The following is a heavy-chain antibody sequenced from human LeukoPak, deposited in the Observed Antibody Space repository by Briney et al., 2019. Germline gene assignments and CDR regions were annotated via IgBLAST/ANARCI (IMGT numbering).Heavy chain of an antibody. D-gene: IGHD1-26*01. V-gene: IGHV4-39*07. Sequence: SETLSLTCTVSGGSISDSTYYWGWICQPPGKGLEWIGTIYYSGSTYYNPSLRSRVTISVDTSKNQFSLKLSSVTAADTAVYYCARGLVGATRYNWFDPWGQGTLVTVSS. J-gene: IGHJ5*02. CDR3: ARGLVGATRYNWFDP. CDR2: IYYSGST. CDR1: GGSISDSTYY.